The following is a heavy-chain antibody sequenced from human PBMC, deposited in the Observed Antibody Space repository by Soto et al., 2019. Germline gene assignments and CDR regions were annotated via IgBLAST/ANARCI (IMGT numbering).Heavy chain of an antibody. CDR1: GTTLPSFV. Sequence: VQLLQLGPGVKNLGPSWKVSGRALGTTLPSFVIHGFAKAPGQRLEWMGWVNAGNGNTKYSQKLQGRVTITRDTSASTAYMELSSLRSEDTAVYYCARDVGYNWNLIDYWGQGTLVTVSS. CDR2: VNAGNGNT. V-gene: IGHV1-3*01. J-gene: IGHJ4*02. D-gene: IGHD1-20*01. CDR3: ARDVGYNWNLIDY.